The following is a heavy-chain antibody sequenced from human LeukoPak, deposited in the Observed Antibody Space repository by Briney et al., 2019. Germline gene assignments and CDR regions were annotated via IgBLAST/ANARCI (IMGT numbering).Heavy chain of an antibody. J-gene: IGHJ6*03. CDR1: GFTFRSYS. CDR3: AREFVVRFFEGYMDV. Sequence: GGSLRLSCAASGFTFRSYSMNWVRQAPGKGLEWVSYISSGSGTIYYADSVKGRFTISRDNAKNSLYLQMNSLRTEDTAVYYCAREFVVRFFEGYMDVWGKGTTVTVSS. CDR2: ISSGSGTI. V-gene: IGHV3-48*01. D-gene: IGHD3-3*01.